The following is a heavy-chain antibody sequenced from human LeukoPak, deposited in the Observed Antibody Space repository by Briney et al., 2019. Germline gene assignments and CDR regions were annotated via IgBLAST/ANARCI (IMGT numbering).Heavy chain of an antibody. V-gene: IGHV1-18*01. J-gene: IGHJ3*02. D-gene: IGHD3-16*01. CDR3: AKDRVGAPPGDWEYLGASNCFDI. CDR1: GYTFNRYG. CDR2: AGTYNGNT. Sequence: GASVKVSCKASGYTFNRYGVNWVRQAPGQGLERMGLAGTYNGNTNLAQKFKGRVTMTTDTATSTAYMELKSLRLDDTAVYYCAKDRVGAPPGDWEYLGASNCFDIWGQGTMVSVSS.